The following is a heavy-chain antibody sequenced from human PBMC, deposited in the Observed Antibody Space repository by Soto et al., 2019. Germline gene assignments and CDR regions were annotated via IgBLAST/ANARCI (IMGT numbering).Heavy chain of an antibody. Sequence: HGESLKISCKASGYNFTAFWIHWVRQMPGKGLEWLGKIDPSDSYTNYSPSLEGHVTISTDNSITTAYLQWSSLRASDTALYFCARVHKNWFDSWAQGTMVTVSS. V-gene: IGHV5-10-1*01. CDR1: GYNFTAFW. CDR2: IDPSDSYT. CDR3: ARVHKNWFDS. J-gene: IGHJ5*01.